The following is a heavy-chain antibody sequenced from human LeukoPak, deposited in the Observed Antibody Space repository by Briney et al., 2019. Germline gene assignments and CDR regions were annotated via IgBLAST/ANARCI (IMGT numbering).Heavy chain of an antibody. CDR2: IYYSGST. D-gene: IGHD3-10*01. V-gene: IGHV4-39*07. CDR3: ARGNPLFYYGSGSPDY. CDR1: GGSISSSSYY. Sequence: SETLSLTCTVSGGSISSSSYYWGWIRQPPGKGLEWIGSIYYSGSTYYNPSLKSRVTISVDTSKNQFSLKLSSVTAADTAVYYCARGNPLFYYGSGSPDYWGQGTLVTVSS. J-gene: IGHJ4*02.